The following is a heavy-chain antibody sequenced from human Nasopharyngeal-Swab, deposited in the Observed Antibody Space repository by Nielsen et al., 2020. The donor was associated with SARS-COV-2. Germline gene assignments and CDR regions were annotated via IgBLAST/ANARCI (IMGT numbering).Heavy chain of an antibody. Sequence: GESLKISCAASGFAFGTYWMHWVRQAPGKGLEWVSRINSDGSSTGDADSAKGRFTVSRDNAKNTLYLQMNSLRAEGTAVYYCARGYAAMGFFDYWGQGTLVTVSS. CDR1: GFAFGTYW. V-gene: IGHV3-74*01. CDR3: ARGYAAMGFFDY. J-gene: IGHJ4*02. D-gene: IGHD2-2*01. CDR2: INSDGSST.